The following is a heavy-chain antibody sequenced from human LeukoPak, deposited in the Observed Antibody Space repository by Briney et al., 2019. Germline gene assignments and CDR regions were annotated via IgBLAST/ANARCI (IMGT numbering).Heavy chain of an antibody. D-gene: IGHD3-10*01. CDR3: ARVKDYYGSGSYSY. J-gene: IGHJ4*02. V-gene: IGHV3-48*03. CDR1: GFTFSSYE. CDR2: ISSSGSTI. Sequence: GGSLRLSCAASGFTFSSYEMNWVRQAPGKGLEWVSYISSSGSTIYYADSVKGRFTISRDNAKNSLYLQMNSLRAEDTAVYYCARVKDYYGSGSYSYWGQGTLVTVSS.